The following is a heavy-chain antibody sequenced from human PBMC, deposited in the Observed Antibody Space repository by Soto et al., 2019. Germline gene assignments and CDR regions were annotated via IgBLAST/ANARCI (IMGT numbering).Heavy chain of an antibody. Sequence: SETLSLTCTVSGGSISSYYWSWIRQPPGKGLEWIGYIYYSGSTNYNPSLKSRVTISVDTSKNQFSLKLSSVTAADTAVYYCARDARPLLRYFDWSRPYYYYYMDVWGKGTTVT. CDR1: GGSISSYY. V-gene: IGHV4-59*01. CDR2: IYYSGST. D-gene: IGHD3-9*01. J-gene: IGHJ6*03. CDR3: ARDARPLLRYFDWSRPYYYYYMDV.